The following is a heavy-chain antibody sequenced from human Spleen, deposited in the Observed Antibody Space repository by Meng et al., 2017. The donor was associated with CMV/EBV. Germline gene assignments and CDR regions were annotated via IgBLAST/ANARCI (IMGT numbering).Heavy chain of an antibody. J-gene: IGHJ6*02. D-gene: IGHD6-19*01. CDR3: ARDVRIAVTTTEGAYYDFYGLDV. Sequence: GSLRLSCTVSGGSISSNNFYWDWIRQPPGKGLEWIVSIYYSGITYYNPSLKSRVSISLDTSKNQFSLKLNSVTASDTAVYYCARDVRIAVTTTEGAYYDFYGLDVWGQGTTVTVSS. V-gene: IGHV4-39*07. CDR1: GGSISSNNFY. CDR2: IYYSGIT.